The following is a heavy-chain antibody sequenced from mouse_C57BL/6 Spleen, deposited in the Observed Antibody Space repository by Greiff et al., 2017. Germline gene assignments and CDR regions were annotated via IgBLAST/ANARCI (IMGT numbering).Heavy chain of an antibody. CDR3: ARWGDEAMDY. D-gene: IGHD3-3*01. CDR2: IPPNSGST. V-gene: IGHV1-64*01. CDR1: GYTFTSYW. J-gene: IGHJ4*01. Sequence: VQLKQSGAELVKPGASVKLFCKASGYTFTSYWMHWVKQRPGQGLEWIGMIPPNSGSTNYNEKFKSKATLTVDKSSSTAYMQLSSLTSEDSAVYYCARWGDEAMDYWGQGTSVTVSS.